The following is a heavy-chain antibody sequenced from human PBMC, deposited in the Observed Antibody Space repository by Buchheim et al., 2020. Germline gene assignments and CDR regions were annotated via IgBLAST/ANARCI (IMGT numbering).Heavy chain of an antibody. CDR3: AKNELWSGNNWCDP. Sequence: QVQLVESGGGVVQPGRSLRLSCAASGFTFSSYGMNWVRQAPGKGLEWVAVISYNGSNKYYADSVKGRFTISRDNSKNTLYLQMNRLGGEENAVNYCAKNELWSGNNWCDPWGQGTL. V-gene: IGHV3-30*18. CDR2: ISYNGSNK. J-gene: IGHJ5*01. D-gene: IGHD3-3*01. CDR1: GFTFSSYG.